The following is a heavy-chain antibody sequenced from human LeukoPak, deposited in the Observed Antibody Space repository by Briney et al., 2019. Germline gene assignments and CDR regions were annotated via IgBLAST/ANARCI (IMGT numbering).Heavy chain of an antibody. CDR2: IYSGGST. Sequence: GGSLRLSCAASGFTVSSNYMSWVRQAPGKGLGWASVIYSGGSTYYADSVKGRFTISRDSSKNTLHLQMNSLRAEDTAVYYCARGLVATLWGQGTLVTVSS. CDR3: ARGLVATL. D-gene: IGHD5-12*01. CDR1: GFTVSSNY. V-gene: IGHV3-53*01. J-gene: IGHJ4*02.